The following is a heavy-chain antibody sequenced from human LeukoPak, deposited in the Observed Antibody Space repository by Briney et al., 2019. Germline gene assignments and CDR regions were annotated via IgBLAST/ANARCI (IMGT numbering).Heavy chain of an antibody. J-gene: IGHJ4*02. Sequence: ASVKVSCKASGYTFTSYSMHWVRQAPGQGLEWMGIINPSGGSTNYAQKFQGRVTMTRDTSTSTVYMELSSLRSEDTAVYYCARDYCGGDCYIDYWGRGTLVTVSS. V-gene: IGHV1-46*01. CDR1: GYTFTSYS. CDR3: ARDYCGGDCYIDY. D-gene: IGHD2-21*02. CDR2: INPSGGST.